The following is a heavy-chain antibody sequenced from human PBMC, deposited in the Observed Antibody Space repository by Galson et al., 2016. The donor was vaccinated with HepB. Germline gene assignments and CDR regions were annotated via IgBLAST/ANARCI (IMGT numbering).Heavy chain of an antibody. CDR3: ARDASSTGYFGGTTDDY. J-gene: IGHJ4*02. V-gene: IGHV3-20*04. CDR2: INWSGDST. Sequence: SLRLSCAVSGFTFDDYGMTWVRQAPGKGLEWVSGINWSGDSTAYADSVKGRFTISRDNAKNSLYLQMNSLRAEDTAVYYCARDASSTGYFGGTTDDYWGQGTLVTVSS. CDR1: GFTFDDYG. D-gene: IGHD3-22*01.